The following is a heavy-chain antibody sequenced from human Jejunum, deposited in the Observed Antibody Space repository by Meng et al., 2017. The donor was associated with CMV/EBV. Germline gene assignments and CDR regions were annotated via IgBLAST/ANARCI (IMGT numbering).Heavy chain of an antibody. J-gene: IGHJ4*02. D-gene: IGHD1-26*01. CDR1: GYAFTIFG. CDR2: ISAKDGYT. CDR3: ARAGAELTAHLDF. V-gene: IGHV1-18*01. Sequence: VSLGQSEGEVKKPGASVKVSCKASGYAFTIFGISWVRQAPGQGLEWMGWISAKDGYTKYAQQFHDRVTMTTDTSTSTAYMELRSLRSDDTAVYYCARAGAELTAHLDFWGQGTLVTVSS.